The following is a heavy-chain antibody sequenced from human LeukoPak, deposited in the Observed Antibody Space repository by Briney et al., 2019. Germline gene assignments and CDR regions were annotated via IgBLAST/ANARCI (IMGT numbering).Heavy chain of an antibody. Sequence: QTGGSLRLSCAASGFTFSSYSMNWVRQAPGKGLEWVSYIGSSSSTIYYADSVKGRFTISRDNAKNSLYLQMNSLRAEDTAVYYCASFVVVPAVPFDYWGQGTLVTVSS. CDR1: GFTFSSYS. V-gene: IGHV3-48*04. CDR2: IGSSSSTI. D-gene: IGHD2-2*01. CDR3: ASFVVVPAVPFDY. J-gene: IGHJ4*02.